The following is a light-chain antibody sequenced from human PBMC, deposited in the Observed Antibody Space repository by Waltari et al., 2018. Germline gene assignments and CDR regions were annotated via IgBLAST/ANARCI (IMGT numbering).Light chain of an antibody. Sequence: IQMTQSPSSLSASVXXRVTITCLASQGINNYLAWYQQKPGKVPKLLIYGASTLQSGVPSRFSGSGSGTDFTLTISSLQPEGVATYYCQKYNTAPWTFGQGTKVEIK. J-gene: IGKJ1*01. CDR1: QGINNY. CDR2: GAS. CDR3: QKYNTAPWT. V-gene: IGKV1-27*01.